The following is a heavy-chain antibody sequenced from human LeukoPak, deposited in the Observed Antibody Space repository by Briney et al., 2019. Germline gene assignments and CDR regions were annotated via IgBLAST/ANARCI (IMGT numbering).Heavy chain of an antibody. CDR1: GGSFSGYY. D-gene: IGHD4-11*01. Sequence: SETLSLTCAVYGGSFSGYYWSWIRQPPGKGLEWIGEINHSGSTNYNPSLKSRVTISVDTSKNQFSLKLSSVTAADTAVYYCARQGALFTVTRFYWFDPWGQGTLVTVSS. V-gene: IGHV4-34*01. CDR2: INHSGST. CDR3: ARQGALFTVTRFYWFDP. J-gene: IGHJ5*02.